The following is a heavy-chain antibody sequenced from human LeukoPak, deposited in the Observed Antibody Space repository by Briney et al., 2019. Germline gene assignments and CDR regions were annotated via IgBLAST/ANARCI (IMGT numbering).Heavy chain of an antibody. J-gene: IGHJ6*02. Sequence: GGSLRLSCAASGFTFDDYAMHWVRQAPGKGLEWVSLISWDGGSTYYADSVKGRFTISRDNSKNSLYLQMNSLRAEDTALYYCAKDPTSIAAAGTPYYYYYGMDVWGQGTTVTVSS. CDR3: AKDPTSIAAAGTPYYYYYGMDV. CDR1: GFTFDDYA. V-gene: IGHV3-43D*03. CDR2: ISWDGGST. D-gene: IGHD6-13*01.